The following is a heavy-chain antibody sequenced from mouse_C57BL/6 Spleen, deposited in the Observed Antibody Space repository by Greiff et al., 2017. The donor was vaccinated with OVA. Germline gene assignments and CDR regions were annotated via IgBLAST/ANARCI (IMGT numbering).Heavy chain of an antibody. CDR3: TRVGPFNWEDYYAMDY. CDR1: GYTFTDYE. V-gene: IGHV1-15*01. D-gene: IGHD4-1*01. CDR2: IDPETGGT. J-gene: IGHJ4*01. Sequence: QVQLKESGAELVRPGASVTLSCKASGYTFTDYEMHWVKQTPVHGLEWIGAIDPETGGTAYNQKFKGKAILTADKSSSTAYMELRSLTSEDSAVYYCTRVGPFNWEDYYAMDYWGQGTSVTVSS.